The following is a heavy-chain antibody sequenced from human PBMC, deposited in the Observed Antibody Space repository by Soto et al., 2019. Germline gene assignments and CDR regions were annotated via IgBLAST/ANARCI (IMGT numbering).Heavy chain of an antibody. J-gene: IGHJ5*02. V-gene: IGHV3-30*18. CDR3: AKDRYSSSWVGWFDP. CDR2: ISYDGSNK. CDR1: GFTFSSYG. Sequence: QVQLVESGGGVVQPGRSLRLSCAASGFTFSSYGMHWVRQAPGKGLEWVAVISYDGSNKYYADSVKGRFTISRDNSKNTLYLQMNSLRAEDTAVYYCAKDRYSSSWVGWFDPWGQGTLVTVSS. D-gene: IGHD6-13*01.